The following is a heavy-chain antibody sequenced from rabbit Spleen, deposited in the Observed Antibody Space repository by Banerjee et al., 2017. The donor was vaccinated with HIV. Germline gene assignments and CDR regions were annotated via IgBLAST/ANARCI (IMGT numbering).Heavy chain of an antibody. CDR2: IDTSDGDT. CDR1: EFSFSSGYY. J-gene: IGHJ2*01. D-gene: IGHD1-1*01. Sequence: QSLEESGGDLVKPGASLTLTCTASEFSFSSGYYMCWVRQAPGKGLEWIACIDTSDGDTDYANWPKGRFTISKASSTTVTLQMTSLTAADTATYFCARNYVNAFDPWGPGTLVTVS. V-gene: IGHV1S40*01. CDR3: ARNYVNAFDP.